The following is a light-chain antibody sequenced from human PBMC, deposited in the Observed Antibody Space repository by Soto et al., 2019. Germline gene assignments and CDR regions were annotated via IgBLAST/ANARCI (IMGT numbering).Light chain of an antibody. CDR1: SSDVGGYKH. Sequence: QSVLTQPASVSGSPGQSITISCTGPSSDVGGYKHVSWYQHHPGKAPKLMIYEVSNRPSGVSNRFSGSKSGYTASLTISGLQAEDEADYYCNSQRSSGTRVFGTGTKVTAL. V-gene: IGLV2-14*01. CDR3: NSQRSSGTRV. J-gene: IGLJ1*01. CDR2: EVS.